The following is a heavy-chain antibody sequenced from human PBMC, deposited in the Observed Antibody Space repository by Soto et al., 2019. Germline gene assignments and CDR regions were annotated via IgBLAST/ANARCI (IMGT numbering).Heavy chain of an antibody. CDR3: ANNLRHSYRSFPAY. V-gene: IGHV3-33*05. D-gene: IGHD3-10*01. J-gene: IGHJ4*02. CDR2: ILYGGSNK. Sequence: GGSLRLSCAASGFSFSGYGMHWVRQAPGKGLEWVAVILYGGSNKYYADSVKGRFTISRDNSKNTLYLQVNSLRAEDTAVYYFANNLRHSYRSFPAYWGQGTLVTVSS. CDR1: GFSFSGYG.